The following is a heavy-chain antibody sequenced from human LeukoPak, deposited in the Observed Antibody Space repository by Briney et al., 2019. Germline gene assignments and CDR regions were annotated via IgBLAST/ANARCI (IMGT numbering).Heavy chain of an antibody. CDR1: GGSISSYY. Sequence: PSETLSLTCTVSGGSISSYYWSWIRQPAGKGLEWIGRIYTSGITNYNPSLKSRVTISVDTSKNQFPLNLSSVTAADTAVYYCARDERSDTSGWHLGYWGQGTLVTVSS. CDR3: ARDERSDTSGWHLGY. D-gene: IGHD6-19*01. CDR2: IYTSGIT. V-gene: IGHV4-4*07. J-gene: IGHJ4*02.